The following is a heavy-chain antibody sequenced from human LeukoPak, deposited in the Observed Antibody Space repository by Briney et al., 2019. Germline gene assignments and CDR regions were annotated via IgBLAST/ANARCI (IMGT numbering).Heavy chain of an antibody. V-gene: IGHV3-23*01. CDR1: GFTFSSYA. J-gene: IGHJ4*02. Sequence: PGGSLRLSCAASGFTFSSYAMSWVRQAPGKGLEWVSAISGSGGSTYYADSVKGRFTISRDNSKNTLYLQMNSLRAEDTAVYYCAKDQALLWFGELQYFDYWGQGTLVTVSS. D-gene: IGHD3-10*01. CDR2: ISGSGGST. CDR3: AKDQALLWFGELQYFDY.